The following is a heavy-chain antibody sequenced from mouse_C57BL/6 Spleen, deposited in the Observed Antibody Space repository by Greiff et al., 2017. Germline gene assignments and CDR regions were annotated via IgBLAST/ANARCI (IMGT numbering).Heavy chain of an antibody. CDR3: ARYGSFAWFAY. J-gene: IGHJ3*01. CDR1: GFNIKDYY. D-gene: IGHD2-2*01. Sequence: EVMLVESGAELVKPGASVKLSCTASGFNIKDYYMHWVKQRTEQGLEWIGRIDPEDGETKYAPKFQGKATITADTSSNTAYLQLSSLPSADTAVYYGARYGSFAWFAYWGQGTLVTVSA. V-gene: IGHV14-2*01. CDR2: IDPEDGET.